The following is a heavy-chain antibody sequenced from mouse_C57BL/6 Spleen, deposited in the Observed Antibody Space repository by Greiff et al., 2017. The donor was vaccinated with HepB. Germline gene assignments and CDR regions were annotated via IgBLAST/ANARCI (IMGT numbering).Heavy chain of an antibody. J-gene: IGHJ2*01. CDR1: GYTFTNYW. Sequence: QVQLKQSGAELVRPGTSVKMSCKASGYTFTNYWIGWAKQRPGHGLEWIGDIYPGGGYTNYNEKFKGKATLTADKSSSTAYMQFSSLTSEDSAIYYCARRDSNYFDYWGQGTTLTVSS. CDR2: IYPGGGYT. CDR3: ARRDSNYFDY. V-gene: IGHV1-63*01. D-gene: IGHD2-5*01.